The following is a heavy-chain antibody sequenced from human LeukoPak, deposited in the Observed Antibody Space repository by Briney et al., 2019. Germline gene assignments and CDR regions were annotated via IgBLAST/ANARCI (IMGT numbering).Heavy chain of an antibody. CDR2: IYYSGST. J-gene: IGHJ6*02. V-gene: IGHV4-59*01. CDR1: GGSISSYY. D-gene: IGHD4-23*01. CDR3: ARTQGYGGKLGVLDV. Sequence: PSETLSLTCTVSGGSISSYYWSWIRRPPGKGLEWIGYIYYSGSTNYNPSLKSRVTISVDTSKNQFSLKLSSVTAADTAVYYCARTQGYGGKLGVLDVWGQGTTVTVSS.